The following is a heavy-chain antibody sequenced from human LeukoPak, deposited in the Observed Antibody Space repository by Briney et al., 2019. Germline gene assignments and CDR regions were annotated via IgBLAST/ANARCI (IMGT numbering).Heavy chain of an antibody. Sequence: GGSLRLSCVVSGFTLKSYWMYWVRQAPGKGPVWVSSINTDGSSTSYADSVKGRFTISRDNAKSSVYLQMNSLRADDTAVYYCASAPGLDAFDIWGQGTMVTVSS. V-gene: IGHV3-74*01. J-gene: IGHJ3*02. D-gene: IGHD3-10*01. CDR1: GFTLKSYW. CDR2: INTDGSST. CDR3: ASAPGLDAFDI.